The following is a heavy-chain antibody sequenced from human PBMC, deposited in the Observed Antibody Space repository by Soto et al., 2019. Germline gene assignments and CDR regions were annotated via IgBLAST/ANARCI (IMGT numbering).Heavy chain of an antibody. Sequence: QVQLLQSGAEVKKPGSSVKVSCKASGGTFSNYAITWVRQAPGQGLEWLGRIIPIFGSTNFARKFQGRVTLTADEPTTKVYMELSSLRSDDTAVYYCAKDGGKDGYFGTWFDPWDQGTLVTVSS. J-gene: IGHJ5*02. V-gene: IGHV1-69*15. CDR3: AKDGGKDGYFGTWFDP. CDR1: GGTFSNYA. D-gene: IGHD5-18*01. CDR2: IIPIFGST.